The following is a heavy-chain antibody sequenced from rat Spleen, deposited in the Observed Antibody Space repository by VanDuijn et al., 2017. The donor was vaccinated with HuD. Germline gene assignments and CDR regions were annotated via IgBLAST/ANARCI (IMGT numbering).Heavy chain of an antibody. J-gene: IGHJ2*01. CDR2: INSEGTT. CDR3: ARDNNYKAY. Sequence: EVQLQESGPGLVKPSQSLSLTCSVTGYSITSNYWGWIRKFPGNKLEWMGYINSEGTTNYNPSLKSRISITRDTSKNQFFLQVNSVTTEETATYYCARDNNYKAYWGQGVMVTVSS. CDR1: GYSITSNY. D-gene: IGHD1-10*01. V-gene: IGHV3-3*01.